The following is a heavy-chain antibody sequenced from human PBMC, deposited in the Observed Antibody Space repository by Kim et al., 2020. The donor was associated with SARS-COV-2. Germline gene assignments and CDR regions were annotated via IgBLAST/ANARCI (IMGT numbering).Heavy chain of an antibody. D-gene: IGHD6-19*01. CDR1: RFILSSTYS. CDR2: ISGSGNII. J-gene: IGHJ3*01. CDR3: TRDLILPRLDL. Sequence: GGSLRLSCVASRFILSSTYSMNWVRQAPGKGLEWVSYISGSGNIIYYADSVKGRFTISRDNAKNSLSLQMNRLRAEDTAVYYCTRDLILPRLDLWGQGTMVTVSS. V-gene: IGHV3-48*04.